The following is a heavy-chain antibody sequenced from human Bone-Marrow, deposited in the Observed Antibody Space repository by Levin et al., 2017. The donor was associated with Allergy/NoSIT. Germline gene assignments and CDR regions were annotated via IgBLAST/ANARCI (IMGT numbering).Heavy chain of an antibody. D-gene: IGHD6-25*01. CDR2: IKNKKGGFIT. V-gene: IGHV3-72*01. CDR1: GFTFSDPY. CDR3: STERSGSPDY. J-gene: IGHJ4*02. Sequence: GGSLRLSCAASGFTFSDPYMNWVRQAPGQGLEWVGRIKNKKGGFITEYAASVKGRFTISRDDSKNSLYLQMNSLETDDTAVYVCSTERSGSPDYWGQGTLVTVSS.